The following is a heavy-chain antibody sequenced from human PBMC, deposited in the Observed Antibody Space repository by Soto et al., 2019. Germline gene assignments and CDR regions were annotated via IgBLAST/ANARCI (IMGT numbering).Heavy chain of an antibody. D-gene: IGHD6-19*01. CDR2: INPNSGGA. J-gene: IGHJ4*02. CDR1: GYTFTGYY. V-gene: IGHV1-2*02. CDR3: ARVPDSSGWSFHFDY. Sequence: ASVKVSCKASGYTFTGYYMHWVRQAPGQGLEWMGWINPNSGGANYAQKFQGRVTMTRDTSMSTAYMELSRLRSEDTAVYYCARVPDSSGWSFHFDYWGQGTLVTVS.